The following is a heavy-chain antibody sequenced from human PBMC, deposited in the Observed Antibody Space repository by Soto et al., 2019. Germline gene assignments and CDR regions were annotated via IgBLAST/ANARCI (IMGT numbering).Heavy chain of an antibody. CDR2: IWYDGSNK. V-gene: IGHV3-33*01. CDR1: GFTFSRYG. D-gene: IGHD2-21*02. Sequence: QVQLVESGGGVVQPGRSLRLSCAASGFTFSRYGMHWVRQAPGKGLEWVAVIWYDGSNKYYADSVKGRFTISRDNSKNRLYLQMTSLRAEDTAVYYCAREERMTEYYFDSWGQGPLVTVSS. J-gene: IGHJ4*02. CDR3: AREERMTEYYFDS.